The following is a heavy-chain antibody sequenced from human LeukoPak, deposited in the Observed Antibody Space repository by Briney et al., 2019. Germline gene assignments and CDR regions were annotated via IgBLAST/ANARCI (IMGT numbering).Heavy chain of an antibody. CDR3: ARGRYKRPYYDSSGYYGDY. V-gene: IGHV1-69*13. J-gene: IGHJ4*02. CDR1: GGTFSRYA. Sequence: ASVKVSCKASGGTFSRYAISWVRQAPGQGLEWMGGITPIFGIPNYAQKFQGRVTITADESTSTAYMELSSLRFEDTAVYYCARGRYKRPYYDSSGYYGDYWGQGTLVTVSS. D-gene: IGHD3-22*01. CDR2: ITPIFGIP.